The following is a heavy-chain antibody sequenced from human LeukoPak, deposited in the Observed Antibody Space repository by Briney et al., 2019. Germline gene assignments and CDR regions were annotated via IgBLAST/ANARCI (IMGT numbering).Heavy chain of an antibody. V-gene: IGHV1-2*06. Sequence: ASVKVSCKASGYTFTGYYMHWVRQAPGQGLEWMGRINPNSGGTNYAQKFQGRVTMTRDTSISTAYMELSRLRSDDTAVYYCAYSEGSIFGVAPSDYGMDVWGQGTTVTVSS. CDR3: AYSEGSIFGVAPSDYGMDV. D-gene: IGHD3-3*01. CDR2: INPNSGGT. CDR1: GYTFTGYY. J-gene: IGHJ6*02.